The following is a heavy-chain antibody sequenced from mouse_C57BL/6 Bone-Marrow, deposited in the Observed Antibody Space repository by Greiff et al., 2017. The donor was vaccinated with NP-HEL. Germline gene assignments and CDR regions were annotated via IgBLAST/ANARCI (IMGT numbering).Heavy chain of an antibody. CDR2: IDPEDGET. J-gene: IGHJ2*01. CDR3: ARGPITTVVATNYFDY. D-gene: IGHD1-1*01. Sequence: VQLQQSGAELVKPGASVKLSCTASGFNIKDYYIHWVKQRTEQGLEWIGRIDPEDGETKYAPKFQGKATITADTSSNTAYLQLSSLTSEDTAVYYCARGPITTVVATNYFDYWGQGTTLTVSS. CDR1: GFNIKDYY. V-gene: IGHV14-2*01.